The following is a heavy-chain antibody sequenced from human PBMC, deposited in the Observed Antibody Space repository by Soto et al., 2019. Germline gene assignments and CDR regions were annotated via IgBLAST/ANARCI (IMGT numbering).Heavy chain of an antibody. Sequence: PSETLSLTCTVSGGSISSGGYYWSWIRQHPGKGLEWIGYIYYSGSTYYNPSLKSRVTISVDTSKNQFSLKLSSVTAADTAVYYCARQYGELYYYYYGMDVWGQGTTVTVSS. CDR1: GGSISSGGYY. CDR2: IYYSGST. CDR3: ARQYGELYYYYYGMDV. D-gene: IGHD3-10*01. V-gene: IGHV4-31*03. J-gene: IGHJ6*02.